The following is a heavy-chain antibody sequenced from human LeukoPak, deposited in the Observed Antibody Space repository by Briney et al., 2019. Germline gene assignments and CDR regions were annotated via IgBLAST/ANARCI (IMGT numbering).Heavy chain of an antibody. CDR1: GGSISSYY. CDR2: IYYSGST. D-gene: IGHD2-2*01. V-gene: IGHV4-59*08. CDR3: ARYGYCSSTSCYSFYYGMDV. J-gene: IGHJ6*02. Sequence: SETLSLTCTVSGGSISSYYWSWIRQPPGKGLEWIGYIYYSGSTNYDPSLKSRVTISVDTSKNQFSLKLSSVTAADTAVYYCARYGYCSSTSCYSFYYGMDVWGQGTTVTVSS.